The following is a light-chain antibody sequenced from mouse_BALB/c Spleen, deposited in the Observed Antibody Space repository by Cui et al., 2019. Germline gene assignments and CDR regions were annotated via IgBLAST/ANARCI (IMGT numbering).Light chain of an antibody. CDR3: QQWSGYPFT. CDR2: RTS. Sequence: ENVHTQSPAIMAAAPRQKVTMTSSARSSEISSYLHWYQQKSGASPKPLIHRTSNLASGVPARFSGSGSGNSYSLTISSVEAEDDATYYCQQWSGYPFTFGAGTKLELK. CDR1: SSEISSY. J-gene: IGKJ5*01. V-gene: IGKV4-58*01.